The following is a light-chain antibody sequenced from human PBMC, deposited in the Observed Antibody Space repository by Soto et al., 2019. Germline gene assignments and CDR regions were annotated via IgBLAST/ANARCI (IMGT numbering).Light chain of an antibody. CDR3: CSYAGSYTYV. Sequence: QSVLTQPRSVSGSPGQSVTISCTGTSSDVGGYNFVSWYQHHPGKAPKLMIYNVIQRPSGVPDRFSASQSGNTASLTISGLQAEDEADYYCCSYAGSYTYVFGTGTKLTVL. CDR1: SSDVGGYNF. CDR2: NVI. V-gene: IGLV2-11*01. J-gene: IGLJ1*01.